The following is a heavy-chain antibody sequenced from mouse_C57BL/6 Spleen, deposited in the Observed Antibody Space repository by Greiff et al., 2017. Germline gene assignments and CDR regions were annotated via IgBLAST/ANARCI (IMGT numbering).Heavy chain of an antibody. J-gene: IGHJ4*01. Sequence: QVQLQQPVAELVKPGASVKLSCKASGYTFTSYWMHWVKQRPGQGLEWIGMIHPNSGSTNYNEKFKSKATLTVDKSSSTAYMQLSSLTSEDSAVDICARSCGSSYARDYWGQGTSVTVSS. CDR3: ARSCGSSYARDY. D-gene: IGHD1-1*01. CDR2: IHPNSGST. CDR1: GYTFTSYW. V-gene: IGHV1-64*01.